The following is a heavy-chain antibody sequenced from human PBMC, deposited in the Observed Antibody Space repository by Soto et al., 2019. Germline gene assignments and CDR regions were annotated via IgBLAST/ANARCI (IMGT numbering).Heavy chain of an antibody. V-gene: IGHV3-23*01. Sequence: EVQLLDSGGGLVQPGGSLRLSCAASGFTFSNYAMSWVRQAPGKGLEWVSTSSGNGGSTYYADYVKGRFTISRDNSKNMLFLQINSLRDDDSAVYYCAKRPASIITFDYWGQGTPVTVSS. CDR1: GFTFSNYA. J-gene: IGHJ4*02. D-gene: IGHD2-2*01. CDR3: AKRPASIITFDY. CDR2: SSGNGGST.